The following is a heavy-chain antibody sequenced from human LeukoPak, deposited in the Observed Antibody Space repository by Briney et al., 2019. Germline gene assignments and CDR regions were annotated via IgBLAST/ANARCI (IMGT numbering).Heavy chain of an antibody. J-gene: IGHJ6*03. D-gene: IGHD1-26*01. V-gene: IGHV4-4*07. CDR2: IYTSGST. CDR3: ARVGGSYTPKYMDV. Sequence: PSETLSLTCTVSGGSISSYYWSWIRQLAGKGLEWIGRIYTSGSTNYNPSLKSRVTISVDKSKNQFSLKLSSVTAADTAVYYCARVGGSYTPKYMDVWGKGTTVSLSS. CDR1: GGSISSYY.